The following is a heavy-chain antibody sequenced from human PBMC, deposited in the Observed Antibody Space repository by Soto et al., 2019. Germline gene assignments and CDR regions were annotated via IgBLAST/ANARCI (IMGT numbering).Heavy chain of an antibody. CDR3: AREDDGGDRDYYGLDV. CDR2: IHYSGSI. V-gene: IGHV4-30-4*08. Sequence: QVQLQQSGPGLVKPSQTLSLTCTVSGGSISYEYYHWTWIRQSPGQGLEWIGYIHYSGSIIYNPSFQSRVTMSVDTSKNQFSLQLSSVNAADTAVYFCAREDDGGDRDYYGLDVWGQGTTVTVSS. CDR1: GGSISYEYYH. D-gene: IGHD2-21*02. J-gene: IGHJ6*02.